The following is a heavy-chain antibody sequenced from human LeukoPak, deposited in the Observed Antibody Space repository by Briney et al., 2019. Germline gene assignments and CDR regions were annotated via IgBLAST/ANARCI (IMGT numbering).Heavy chain of an antibody. Sequence: GGSLRLSCAASGFTFSSYAMSWVRQAPGKGLEWVSAISGSGGSTYYADSVKGRFTISRDNSKNTLSLQMNSLRDEDTGVYFCAKGLRTGVGPYMGYHYYMDVWGKGATVTVSS. V-gene: IGHV3-23*01. CDR3: AKGLRTGVGPYMGYHYYMDV. CDR2: ISGSGGST. J-gene: IGHJ6*03. D-gene: IGHD3-16*01. CDR1: GFTFSSYA.